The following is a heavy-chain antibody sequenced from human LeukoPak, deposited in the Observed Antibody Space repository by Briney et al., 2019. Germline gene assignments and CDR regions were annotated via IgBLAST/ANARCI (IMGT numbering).Heavy chain of an antibody. J-gene: IGHJ6*04. CDR3: ARAEVDIVVVPANYGMDV. D-gene: IGHD2-2*03. V-gene: IGHV1-18*04. CDR2: ISAYNGNT. CDR1: GYTFTSYG. Sequence: ASVNVSCKASGYTFTSYGISWVRQAPGQGLEWMGWISAYNGNTNYAQKLHGRVTMTTDTSTSTAYMELRSLRSDDTAVYYCARAEVDIVVVPANYGMDVWVKGTTVTVSS.